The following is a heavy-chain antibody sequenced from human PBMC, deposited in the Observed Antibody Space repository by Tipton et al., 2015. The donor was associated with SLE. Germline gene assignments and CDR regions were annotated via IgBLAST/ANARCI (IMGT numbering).Heavy chain of an antibody. D-gene: IGHD6-19*01. CDR2: IYYDGSA. V-gene: IGHV4-39*01. CDR3: AGHSSAAGYYGMNV. J-gene: IGHJ6*02. Sequence: TLSLTCTVSGGSINSNSYYWGWIRQPPGKGLEWVGNIYYDGSANYDPSLKSRVAISIDLSKNQFSLKVRSVTAADTALYYCAGHSSAAGYYGMNVWGQGTTVTVSS. CDR1: GGSINSNSYY.